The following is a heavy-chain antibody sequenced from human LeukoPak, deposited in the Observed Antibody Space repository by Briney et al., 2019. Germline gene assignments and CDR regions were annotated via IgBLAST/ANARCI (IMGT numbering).Heavy chain of an antibody. J-gene: IGHJ6*03. CDR3: ARILRRNKRLGYYLDV. V-gene: IGHV4-34*01. CDR1: GGSFSGYY. Sequence: PSETLSPTCAVYGGSFSGYYWSWIRQPPGKGLEWIGEINHSVSTNYNPSLKSRVTISVDTSKNQFSLKLSSVTAADTAVYYCARILRRNKRLGYYLDVWGKGTTVTVSS. CDR2: INHSVST. D-gene: IGHD2-8*01.